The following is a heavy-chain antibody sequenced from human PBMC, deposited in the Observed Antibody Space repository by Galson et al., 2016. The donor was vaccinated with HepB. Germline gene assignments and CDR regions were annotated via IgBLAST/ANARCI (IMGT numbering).Heavy chain of an antibody. CDR1: GFSFSTFA. CDR2: ISGTGGGT. Sequence: SLRLSCAASGFSFSTFAMSWVRQAPGKGLECISVISGTGGGTYYADAEKGWFTISRDTSKNTLFLQLSSLRVEDTAVYYCAKDHTGSTVGWSDGMDVWGQGTRVTVSS. CDR3: AKDHTGSTVGWSDGMDV. V-gene: IGHV3-23*01. J-gene: IGHJ6*02. D-gene: IGHD1-7*01.